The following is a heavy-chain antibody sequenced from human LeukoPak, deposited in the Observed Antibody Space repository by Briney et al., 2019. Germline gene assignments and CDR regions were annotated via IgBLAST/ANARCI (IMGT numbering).Heavy chain of an antibody. J-gene: IGHJ3*02. CDR3: ARQGGITVFGVAQPGGAFDI. Sequence: GASVKVSCKASGGTFSNYAISWVRQAPGQGLEWMGGIIPILGTVKYAQKVQGRVTMSTDESTSTAYMELSSLRSEDSAIYYCARQGGITVFGVAQPGGAFDIWGQGTMVTVST. D-gene: IGHD3-3*01. CDR1: GGTFSNYA. CDR2: IIPILGTV. V-gene: IGHV1-69*05.